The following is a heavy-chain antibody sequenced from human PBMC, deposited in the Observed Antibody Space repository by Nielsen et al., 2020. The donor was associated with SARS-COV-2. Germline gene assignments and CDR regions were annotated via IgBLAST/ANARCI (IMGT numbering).Heavy chain of an antibody. CDR1: GGTFSSYA. CDR2: ISPYTGDT. J-gene: IGHJ4*02. CDR3: TRSGSHSDFDY. Sequence: ASVKVSCKASGGTFSSYAISWVRQAPGQGLEWVGWISPYTGDTKYIQKLQGRVTLTTDTSSSTAYMEVRGLRSDDTAVYYCTRSGSHSDFDYWGQGTLVTVSS. V-gene: IGHV1-18*01. D-gene: IGHD3-10*01.